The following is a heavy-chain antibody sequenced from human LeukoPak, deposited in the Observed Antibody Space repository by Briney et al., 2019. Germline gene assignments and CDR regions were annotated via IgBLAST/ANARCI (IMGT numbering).Heavy chain of an antibody. J-gene: IGHJ4*02. CDR1: GFTFTTYS. V-gene: IGHV3-21*03. D-gene: IGHD1-26*01. CDR3: TTLTIVGALLFDY. CDR2: ISSGSSAI. Sequence: GGSLRLSCEASGFTFTTYSMTWVRQAPGKGLEWVSIISSGSSAIFSADALKGRFTISRDDAKNLLYLDMNSLKTEDTAVYYCTTLTIVGALLFDYWGQGTLVTVSS.